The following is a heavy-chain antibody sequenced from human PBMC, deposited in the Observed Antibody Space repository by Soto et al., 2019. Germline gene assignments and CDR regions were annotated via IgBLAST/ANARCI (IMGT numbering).Heavy chain of an antibody. CDR2: INHSGST. J-gene: IGHJ6*03. D-gene: IGHD6-13*01. Sequence: SETLSLTCTVSGGSISSGGYYWSWIRQHPGKGPEWIGYINHSGSTNYNPSLKSRVTISVDTSKNQFSLKLSSVTAADTAVYYCARGPYSSNFPYYYMDVWGKGTTVTVSS. V-gene: IGHV4-31*03. CDR3: ARGPYSSNFPYYYMDV. CDR1: GGSISSGGYY.